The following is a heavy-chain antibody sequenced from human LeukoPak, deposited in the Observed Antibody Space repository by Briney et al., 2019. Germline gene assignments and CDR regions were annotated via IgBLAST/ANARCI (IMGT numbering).Heavy chain of an antibody. Sequence: SVKVSCKASGYTFTSYGISWVRQAPGQGLEWMGWISAYNGNTNYAQKLQGRVTMTTDTSTSTAYMELRSLRSEDTAVYYCARAAHYYDSSGYVDYWGQGTLVTVSS. V-gene: IGHV1-18*01. CDR2: ISAYNGNT. D-gene: IGHD3-22*01. CDR1: GYTFTSYG. J-gene: IGHJ4*02. CDR3: ARAAHYYDSSGYVDY.